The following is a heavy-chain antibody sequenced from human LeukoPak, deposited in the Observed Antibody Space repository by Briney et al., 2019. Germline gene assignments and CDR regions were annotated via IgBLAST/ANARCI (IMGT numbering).Heavy chain of an antibody. V-gene: IGHV3-30-3*01. Sequence: GRSLRLSCAGSGFTSRSYAMHWVRQAPGKGLEWVAVISYDGSNKDYADSVKGRFTISRDNSKNTLFLQMNSLRAEDTAVYYCAREIFNGFDIWGQGTMVTVSS. CDR1: GFTSRSYA. J-gene: IGHJ3*02. CDR2: ISYDGSNK. CDR3: AREIFNGFDI.